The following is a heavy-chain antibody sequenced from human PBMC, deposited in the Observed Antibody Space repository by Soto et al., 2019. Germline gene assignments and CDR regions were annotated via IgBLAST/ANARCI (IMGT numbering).Heavy chain of an antibody. CDR2: ISYDGSNK. V-gene: IGHV3-30-3*01. D-gene: IGHD3-22*01. CDR3: ARDREYRYHDSSGYYHHDAFDI. Sequence: VGSLRLSCAASGFTFSSYAMHWVRQAPGKGLEWVAVISYDGSNKYYADSVKGRFTISRDNSKNTLYLQMNSLRAEDTAVYYCARDREYRYHDSSGYYHHDAFDIWGQGTMVTVSS. J-gene: IGHJ3*02. CDR1: GFTFSSYA.